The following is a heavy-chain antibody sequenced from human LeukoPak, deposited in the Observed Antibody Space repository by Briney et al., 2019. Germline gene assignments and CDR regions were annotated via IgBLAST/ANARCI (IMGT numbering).Heavy chain of an antibody. J-gene: IGHJ5*02. Sequence: PSETLSLTCSVSGGSIGRGSYYWGWIRQSPGKGLEWIGSIYYSGSTNYNPSLKSRVTISVDTSKNQFSLKLSSVTAADTAVYYCARHIAVLRYFGNWFDPWGQGTLVTVSS. CDR1: GGSIGRGSYY. CDR3: ARHIAVLRYFGNWFDP. D-gene: IGHD3-9*01. CDR2: IYYSGST. V-gene: IGHV4-39*01.